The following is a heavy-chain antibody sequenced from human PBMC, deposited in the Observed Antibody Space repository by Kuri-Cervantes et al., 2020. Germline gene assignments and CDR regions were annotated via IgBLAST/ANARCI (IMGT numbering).Heavy chain of an antibody. CDR2: IYYSGST. CDR3: ARLDYSESWFDY. CDR1: GGSISSSSYC. V-gene: IGHV4-39*01. J-gene: IGHJ4*02. Sequence: SETLSLTCTVSGGSISSSSYCWGWIRQPPGKGLEWIGNIYYSGSTYYNPSLKGRITMSVDTSKNQFSLQLGSVTAADTAVYYCARLDYSESWFDYWGQGTLVTVSS. D-gene: IGHD1-26*01.